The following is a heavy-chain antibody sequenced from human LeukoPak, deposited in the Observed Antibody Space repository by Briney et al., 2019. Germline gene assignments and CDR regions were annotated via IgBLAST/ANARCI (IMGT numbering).Heavy chain of an antibody. V-gene: IGHV3-23*01. CDR1: GFTFSSYA. J-gene: IGHJ4*02. Sequence: TGGSLRLSCAPSGFTFSSYAMSWVRQAPGKGLVWVSAINSGGAGTHYADSVKGRFTISRDNSKNTVYLQMNSLRAEDTAVYYCAKPLRGWYDFDYWGQGTLVTVSS. D-gene: IGHD6-19*01. CDR3: AKPLRGWYDFDY. CDR2: INSGGAGT.